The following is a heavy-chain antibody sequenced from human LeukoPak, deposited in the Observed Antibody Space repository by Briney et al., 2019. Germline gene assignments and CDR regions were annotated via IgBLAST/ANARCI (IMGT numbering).Heavy chain of an antibody. CDR2: VHYSGTT. J-gene: IGHJ4*02. CDR1: GGSIRTDY. CDR3: ARGGASSKFFDY. D-gene: IGHD6-6*01. Sequence: SETLSLTCTVSGGSIRTDYWSWIRQPPGKGLEWIAFVHYSGTTNYNPSLKSRVTISVDTSKSQFSLELSSVTAADTAVYYCARGGASSKFFDYWGQGALVTVSS. V-gene: IGHV4-59*01.